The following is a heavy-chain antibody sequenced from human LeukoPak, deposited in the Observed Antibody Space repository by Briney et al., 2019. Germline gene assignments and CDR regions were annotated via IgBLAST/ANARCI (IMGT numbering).Heavy chain of an antibody. V-gene: IGHV4-59*12. CDR2: IYYSGST. CDR3: ARDGDRYYYYGMDV. Sequence: PSETLSLTCTVSGGSISSYYWSWIRQPPGKGLEWIGYIYYSGSTNYNPSLKSRVTISVDTSKNQFSLKLSSVTAADTAVYYCARDGDRYYYYGMDVWGQGTTVTVSS. CDR1: GGSISSYY. J-gene: IGHJ6*02.